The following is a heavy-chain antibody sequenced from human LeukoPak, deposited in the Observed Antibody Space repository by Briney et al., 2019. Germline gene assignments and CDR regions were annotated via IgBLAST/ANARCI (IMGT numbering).Heavy chain of an antibody. D-gene: IGHD1-26*01. CDR1: GFTFSSYA. J-gene: IGHJ6*03. CDR3: ARDPYSGNYGAYYYYYMDV. Sequence: GGSLRLSCAASGFTFSSYAMSWVRQAPGQRLEWVSSITSGSSYIYYADSVKGRFTISRDNAKSSLYLQMDSLRAEDTAVYYCARDPYSGNYGAYYYYYMDVWGKGTTVTISS. V-gene: IGHV3-21*01. CDR2: ITSGSSYI.